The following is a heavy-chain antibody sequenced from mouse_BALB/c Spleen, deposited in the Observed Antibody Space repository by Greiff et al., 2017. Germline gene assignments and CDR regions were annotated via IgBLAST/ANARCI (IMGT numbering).Heavy chain of an antibody. J-gene: IGHJ2*01. CDR1: GFSLSTSGMG. D-gene: IGHD1-2*01. CDR2: IYWDDDK. V-gene: IGHV8-12*01. Sequence: QVTLKVCGPGILQPSQTLSLTCSFSGFSLSTSGMGVSWIRQPSGKGLEWLAHIYWDDDKRYNPSLKSRLTISKDTSRNQVFLKITSVDTADTATYYCARRAATTATDYFDYWGQGTTLTVSS. CDR3: ARRAATTATDYFDY.